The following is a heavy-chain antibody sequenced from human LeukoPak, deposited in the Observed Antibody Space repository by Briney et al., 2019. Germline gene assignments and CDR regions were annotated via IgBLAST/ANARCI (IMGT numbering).Heavy chain of an antibody. J-gene: IGHJ4*02. CDR3: AKDRTGEFDY. CDR2: ISYDGSNK. D-gene: IGHD1-14*01. V-gene: IGHV3-30*04. CDR1: GFTFSSYA. Sequence: GRSLRLSCAASGFTFSSYAMHWVRQAPGKGLEWVAVISYDGSNKYYADSVKGRFTISRDNSKNTLYLQMNSLRAEDTAVYYCAKDRTGEFDYWGQGTLVTVSS.